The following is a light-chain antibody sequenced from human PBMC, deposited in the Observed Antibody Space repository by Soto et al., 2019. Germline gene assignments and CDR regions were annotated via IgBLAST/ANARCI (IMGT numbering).Light chain of an antibody. Sequence: EIALTQSPATLSVSPGERATLSCRASQSVGNNFAWYQQKPGQAPRLLIFAASTRATGVPARFSGSGSGTEFTLIISSLQSEDFGVYYCQQYGDWPLTFGGGAKVEIE. V-gene: IGKV3-15*01. J-gene: IGKJ4*01. CDR3: QQYGDWPLT. CDR2: AAS. CDR1: QSVGNN.